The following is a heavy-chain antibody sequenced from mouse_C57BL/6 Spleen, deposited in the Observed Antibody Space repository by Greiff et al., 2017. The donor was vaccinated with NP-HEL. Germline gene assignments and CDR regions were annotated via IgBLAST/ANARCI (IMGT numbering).Heavy chain of an antibody. J-gene: IGHJ4*01. Sequence: EVKVEESGGGLVKPGGSLKLSCAASGFTFSDYGMHWVRQAPEKGLEWVAYISSGSSTIYYADTVKGRFTISRDNAKNTLFLQMTSLRSEDTAMYYCARGRLRLNYAMDYWGQGTSVTVSS. D-gene: IGHD2-4*01. CDR3: ARGRLRLNYAMDY. CDR1: GFTFSDYG. CDR2: ISSGSSTI. V-gene: IGHV5-17*01.